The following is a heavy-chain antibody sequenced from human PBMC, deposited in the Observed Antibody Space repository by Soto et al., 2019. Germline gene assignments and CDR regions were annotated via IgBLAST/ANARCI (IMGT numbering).Heavy chain of an antibody. D-gene: IGHD3-22*01. CDR3: ARELSSRYYQELVY. J-gene: IGHJ4*02. Sequence: ASVKVSCKASGYTLINYGISWVRQAPGQGLEWMGWISTYNHNTNYAQKLQGRVTMTTDTSTSTAYMELSSLRSEDTAVYYCARELSSRYYQELVYWGQGTLVTVSS. CDR2: ISTYNHNT. CDR1: GYTLINYG. V-gene: IGHV1-18*01.